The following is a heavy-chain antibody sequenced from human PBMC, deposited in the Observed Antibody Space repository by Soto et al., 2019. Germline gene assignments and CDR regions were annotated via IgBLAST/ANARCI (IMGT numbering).Heavy chain of an antibody. CDR2: ITPLFSTT. V-gene: IGHV1-69*01. CDR1: GGPFSPFF. J-gene: IGHJ4*02. Sequence: QVQLVQSGAEVKQPGSSVRVSCKASGGPFSPFFTTWVRQAPGKGLEWIGGITPLFSTTTYAQKFQDRVTISADESTATVFLDIPSLRSDDTAVYFCARGYGDYDDYWGQGTPITVSA. CDR3: ARGYGDYDDY. D-gene: IGHD5-18*01.